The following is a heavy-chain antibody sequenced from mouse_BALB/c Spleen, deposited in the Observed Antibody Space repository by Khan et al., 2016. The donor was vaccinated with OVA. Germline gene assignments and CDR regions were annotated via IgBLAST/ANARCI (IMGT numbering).Heavy chain of an antibody. CDR3: ARRNYFGYTFAY. CDR2: ISPGSGDT. CDR1: GYTFPDYY. J-gene: IGHJ3*01. D-gene: IGHD1-2*01. V-gene: IGHV1-77*01. Sequence: QVQLQQSGAELARPGSSVKLSFQASGYTFPDYYINWVNQRTGQGLAWIGEISPGSGDTYYNENFKGKPTLTADKSSITAYMKRSSLTSEASAVYFCARRNYFGYTFAYWGQGTLVTVSA.